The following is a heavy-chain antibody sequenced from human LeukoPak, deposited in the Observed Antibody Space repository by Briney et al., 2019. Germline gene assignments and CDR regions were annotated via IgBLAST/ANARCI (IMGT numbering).Heavy chain of an antibody. CDR2: ISGSGGST. D-gene: IGHD3-16*02. Sequence: GGSLRLSCAASGFTVGSNYMSWVRQAPGKGLEWVSAISGSGGSTYYADSVKGRFTISRDNSKNTLYLQMNSLRAEDTAVYYCATDPADYSYGCGWFDPWGLGTLVSVSS. J-gene: IGHJ5*02. CDR3: ATDPADYSYGCGWFDP. CDR1: GFTVGSNY. V-gene: IGHV3-23*01.